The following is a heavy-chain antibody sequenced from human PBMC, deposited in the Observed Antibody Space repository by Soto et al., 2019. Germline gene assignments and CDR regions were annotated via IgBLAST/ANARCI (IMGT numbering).Heavy chain of an antibody. CDR3: AVRDGRYFYYVIDV. CDR1: GGPFSSQA. J-gene: IGHJ6*02. D-gene: IGHD3-16*02. V-gene: IGHV1-69*01. Sequence: QVQVEQSGAEAKKPGSSLKVSCKTSGGPFSSQAFNWVRQARGHGLEWMGGIIPLLGSTTYAQKFQDRVTFTAGESTSTVYMELRSLRSEDTATYFCAVRDGRYFYYVIDVWGRGTTVTVSS. CDR2: IIPLLGST.